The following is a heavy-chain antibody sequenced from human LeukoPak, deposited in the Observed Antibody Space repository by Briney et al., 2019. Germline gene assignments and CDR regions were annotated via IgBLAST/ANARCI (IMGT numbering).Heavy chain of an antibody. CDR3: ARQGPYGDYLDY. CDR1: GGSISSSSYY. V-gene: IGHV4-39*01. J-gene: IGHJ4*02. CDR2: IYYSGST. Sequence: SETLSLTCTVSGGSISSSSYYWGWIRQPPGKGLEWIGSIYYSGSTYYNPSLKSRVTISVDTSKNQFSLKLRSVTAADTAVYFCARQGPYGDYLDYWGQGTLVTVSS. D-gene: IGHD4-17*01.